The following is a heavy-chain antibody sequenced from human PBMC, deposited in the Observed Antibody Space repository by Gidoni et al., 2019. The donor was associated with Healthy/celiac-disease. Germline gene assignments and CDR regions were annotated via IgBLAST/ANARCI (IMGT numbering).Heavy chain of an antibody. V-gene: IGHV4-59*01. Sequence: QVQLQESGPGLVKPSETLSLTCTVSGGSISSYYWSWIRQPPGKGLVWIGYIYYSGSTNYNPSLKSRVTISVDTSKNQFSLKLSSVTAADTAVYYCARVGGTTYWFDPWGQGTLVTVSS. D-gene: IGHD1-7*01. J-gene: IGHJ5*02. CDR3: ARVGGTTYWFDP. CDR2: IYYSGST. CDR1: GGSISSYY.